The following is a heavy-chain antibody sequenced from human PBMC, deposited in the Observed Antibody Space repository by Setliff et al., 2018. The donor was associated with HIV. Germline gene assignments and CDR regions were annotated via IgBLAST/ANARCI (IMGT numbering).Heavy chain of an antibody. CDR1: GYTFTSYG. CDR3: ARDLGDYGDYNNQGYFDY. V-gene: IGHV1-18*01. D-gene: IGHD4-17*01. CDR2: ISAYNGNT. J-gene: IGHJ4*02. Sequence: GASVKVSCKASGYTFTSYGISWVRQAPGQGLQWMGRISAYNGNTNYPQKLQGRVTMTTDTFTSTAYLELRSLRSDDTAVYYCARDLGDYGDYNNQGYFDYWGQGTLVTVSS.